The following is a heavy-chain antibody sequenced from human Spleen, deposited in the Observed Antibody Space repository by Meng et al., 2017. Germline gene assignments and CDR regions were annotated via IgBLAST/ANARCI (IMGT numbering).Heavy chain of an antibody. V-gene: IGHV4-30-2*01. D-gene: IGHD3-10*01. Sequence: QLQLQDSGSGLVKPSQTPSLTCVVSGGVIDRGGYSWSWIRQPPGKGLEWIGYISHNGDNYYNPSLKSRVTMSVDKSNNQFSLQLSSVTAADTAVYYCARDRDYSSGKHFDYWGQGTLVTVSS. CDR1: GGVIDRGGYS. CDR3: ARDRDYSSGKHFDY. CDR2: ISHNGDN. J-gene: IGHJ4*02.